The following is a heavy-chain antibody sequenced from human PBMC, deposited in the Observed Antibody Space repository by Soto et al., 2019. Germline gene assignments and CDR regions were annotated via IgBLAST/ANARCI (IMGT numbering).Heavy chain of an antibody. Sequence: QVQLQQWGAGLLKPSETLSLTCVVYGGSFSGYYWSWIRQPPGKGLEWIGEINHSGSTNYNPSLKSRVTISVDTSKTQFSLKLSSVTAADTAVYYCARGVSYYDSSGYYYSDYYGMDVWGQGTTVTVSS. CDR1: GGSFSGYY. J-gene: IGHJ6*02. CDR2: INHSGST. CDR3: ARGVSYYDSSGYYYSDYYGMDV. V-gene: IGHV4-34*01. D-gene: IGHD3-22*01.